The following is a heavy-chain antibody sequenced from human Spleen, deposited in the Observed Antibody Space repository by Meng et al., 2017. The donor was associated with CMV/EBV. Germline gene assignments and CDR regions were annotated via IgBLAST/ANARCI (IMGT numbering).Heavy chain of an antibody. J-gene: IGHJ4*02. CDR2: VYYSGST. Sequence: GSLRLSCTVSGASVSSGSHYWSWIRQPPGEGLEWFGHVYYSGSTSYSPSLKSRVTISVDTSKNQFSLKLSSVTAADTAIYYCAREAIYWGQGTLVTVSS. CDR1: GASVSSGSHY. V-gene: IGHV4-61*01. CDR3: AREAIY.